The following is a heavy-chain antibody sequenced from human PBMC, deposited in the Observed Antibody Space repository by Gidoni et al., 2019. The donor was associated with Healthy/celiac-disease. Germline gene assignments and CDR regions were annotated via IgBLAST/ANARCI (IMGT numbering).Heavy chain of an antibody. CDR3: TTLYGDYHGPPGRDV. Sequence: SLRLSCAASGFTFSNAWMSWVRQAPGKGLEWVGRIKSKTDGGTTDYAAPVKGRFTISRDDSKNTLYLQMNSLKTEDTAVYYCTTLYGDYHGPPGRDVWGQGTTVTVSS. CDR1: GFTFSNAW. V-gene: IGHV3-15*01. D-gene: IGHD4-17*01. J-gene: IGHJ6*02. CDR2: IKSKTDGGTT.